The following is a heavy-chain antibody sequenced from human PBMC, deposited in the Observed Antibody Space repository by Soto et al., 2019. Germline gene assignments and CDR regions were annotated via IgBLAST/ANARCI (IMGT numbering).Heavy chain of an antibody. J-gene: IGHJ4*02. D-gene: IGHD1-26*01. Sequence: SETLSLTCTVSGDSISGITYYWGWIRQPPGKGLEWIGSLYDIESSSYNPYSESIYYNPSLKRRVTISADTSKNQFSLKLNSVTAADTAVYYCVRNVAEATVPYYFDFWGQGIVVTVSS. V-gene: IGHV4-39*01. CDR2: LYDIESSSYNPYSESI. CDR3: VRNVAEATVPYYFDF. CDR1: GDSISGITYY.